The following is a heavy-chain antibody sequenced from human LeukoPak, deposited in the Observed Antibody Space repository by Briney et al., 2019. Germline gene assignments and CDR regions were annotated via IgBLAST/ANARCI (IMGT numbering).Heavy chain of an antibody. D-gene: IGHD5-24*01. CDR1: GYSISSAYY. J-gene: IGHJ4*02. CDR3: ARRSYNSPFRY. Sequence: PSETLSLTCSVSGYSISSAYYWGWIRQPPGKGLEWIGTMYHSGSTNYNPSLKSRVTISVDTSKNHFSLNLRSVTAADTAVYYCARRSYNSPFRYWGQGTPVTVSS. V-gene: IGHV4-38-2*02. CDR2: MYHSGST.